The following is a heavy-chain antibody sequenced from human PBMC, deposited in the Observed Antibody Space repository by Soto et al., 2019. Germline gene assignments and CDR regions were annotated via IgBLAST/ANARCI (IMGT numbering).Heavy chain of an antibody. D-gene: IGHD1-26*01. CDR2: INHSGST. Sequence: SETLSLTCAVYCGSFSGYYWSWIRQPPGKGLEWIGEINHSGSTNYNPSLKSRVTISVDTSKNQFSLKLSSVTAADTAVYYCATVGAPDAFDIWGQGTMVTVSS. V-gene: IGHV4-34*01. CDR3: ATVGAPDAFDI. J-gene: IGHJ3*02. CDR1: CGSFSGYY.